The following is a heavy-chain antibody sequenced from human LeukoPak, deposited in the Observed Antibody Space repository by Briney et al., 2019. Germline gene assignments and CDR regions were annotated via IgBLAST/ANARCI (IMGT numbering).Heavy chain of an antibody. CDR1: GFTFSSHS. Sequence: GGSLRLSCAASGFTFSSHSMYWVRQAPGKGLEWGSSITSSSSYIYYADSMKGRFTISRDNAKNSLYLQMTSLRAEDTAVYYCARDVGSSGWYYAFDIWGQGTMVTVSS. V-gene: IGHV3-21*01. D-gene: IGHD6-19*01. CDR2: ITSSSSYI. J-gene: IGHJ3*02. CDR3: ARDVGSSGWYYAFDI.